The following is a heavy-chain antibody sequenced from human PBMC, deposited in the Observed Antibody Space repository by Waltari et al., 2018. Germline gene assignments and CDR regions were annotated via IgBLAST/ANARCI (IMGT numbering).Heavy chain of an antibody. CDR1: GFSFDDYA. CDR2: ISWDGGST. CDR3: AKDRVVAPQRGFAFDI. D-gene: IGHD2-15*01. V-gene: IGHV3-43D*04. J-gene: IGHJ3*02. Sequence: EVQLVESGGVVVQPGGSLRLSCAVSGFSFDDYAMHWVRQAPGKGLEWVSLISWDGGSTYYADSVKGRFTISRDNSKNSLYLQMNSLRTEDTALYYCAKDRVVAPQRGFAFDIWGQGTMVTVSS.